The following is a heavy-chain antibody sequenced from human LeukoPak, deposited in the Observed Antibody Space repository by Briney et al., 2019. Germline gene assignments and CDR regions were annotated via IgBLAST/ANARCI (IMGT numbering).Heavy chain of an antibody. Sequence: SETLSLTCTVSGGSISSSSYYWGWIRQPPGKGLEWIGSIYYSGSTYYNPSLKSRVTISVDTSKNQFSLKLSSVTAAGTAVYYCARLSGAYYDSVHWGQGTLVTVSS. CDR3: ARLSGAYYDSVH. D-gene: IGHD3-22*01. CDR2: IYYSGST. CDR1: GGSISSSSYY. J-gene: IGHJ4*02. V-gene: IGHV4-39*07.